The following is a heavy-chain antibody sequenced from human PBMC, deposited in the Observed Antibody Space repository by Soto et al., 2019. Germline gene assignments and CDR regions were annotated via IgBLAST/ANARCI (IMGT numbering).Heavy chain of an antibody. J-gene: IGHJ4*02. V-gene: IGHV3-30*18. CDR2: ISYDGSNK. Sequence: GGSLRLSCAASGFTFSSYGMHWVRQAPGKGLEWVAVISYDGSNKYYADSVKGRFTISRDNSKNTLYLQMNSLRAEDTAVYYCAKDTNDSSGYPSDYWGQGT. D-gene: IGHD3-22*01. CDR1: GFTFSSYG. CDR3: AKDTNDSSGYPSDY.